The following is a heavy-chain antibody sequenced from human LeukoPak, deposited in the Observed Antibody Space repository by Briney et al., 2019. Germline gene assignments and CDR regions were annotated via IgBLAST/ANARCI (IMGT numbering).Heavy chain of an antibody. CDR3: ARDRFLWGLGNWFDL. CDR1: GYTFTNYG. V-gene: IGHV1-18*01. CDR2: VSTSNPHT. J-gene: IGHJ5*02. D-gene: IGHD3-3*01. Sequence: ASVKVSCKTSGYTFTNYGISWVRQAPGQGLEWMGWVSTSNPHTNYAPKFRGRVIMTIDTSTTTAYLEMRSRTSDDTAVYYCARDRFLWGLGNWFDLWGQGTLVSVTS.